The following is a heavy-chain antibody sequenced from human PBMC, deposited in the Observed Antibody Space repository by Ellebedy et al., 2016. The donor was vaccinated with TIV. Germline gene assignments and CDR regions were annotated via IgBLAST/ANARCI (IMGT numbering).Heavy chain of an antibody. J-gene: IGHJ4*02. D-gene: IGHD6-19*01. CDR1: GYIFTGYY. Sequence: ASVKVSCKASGYIFTGYYMHWVRQAPGQGLEWMAWINPNSGGTKYAQQFQGRVTLTRDTSINTAYMELSSLRSDDTAVYYCAGGISVAGTSLGFWGQGTLVTVSS. CDR3: AGGISVAGTSLGF. V-gene: IGHV1-2*02. CDR2: INPNSGGT.